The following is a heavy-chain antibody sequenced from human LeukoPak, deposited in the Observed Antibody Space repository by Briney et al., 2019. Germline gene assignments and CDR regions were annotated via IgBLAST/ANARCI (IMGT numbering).Heavy chain of an antibody. Sequence: ASVKVSCKASGYTFTGYCMHWVRQAPGRGLEWMGWINPNSGGTNYAQKFQGRVTMTRDTSISTAYMELSRLRSDDTAVYYCARDGNWNQGVYYYYMDVWGKGTTVTVSS. D-gene: IGHD1-1*01. CDR2: INPNSGGT. V-gene: IGHV1-2*02. CDR3: ARDGNWNQGVYYYYMDV. CDR1: GYTFTGYC. J-gene: IGHJ6*03.